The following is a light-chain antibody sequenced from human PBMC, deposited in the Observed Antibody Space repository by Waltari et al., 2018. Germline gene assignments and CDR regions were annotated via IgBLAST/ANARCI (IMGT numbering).Light chain of an antibody. CDR2: KAS. V-gene: IGKV1-5*03. CDR1: QSIDIW. J-gene: IGKJ2*01. Sequence: DIQMTQSPSTRFASVGDRVTITCRASQSIDIWLAGYQQNTGTVPKHLIYKASSLESGVQSRVSGSGSGTEFTLTISSLQPDDFATYYCQQYNNYPMYTFGQGTKLEIK. CDR3: QQYNNYPMYT.